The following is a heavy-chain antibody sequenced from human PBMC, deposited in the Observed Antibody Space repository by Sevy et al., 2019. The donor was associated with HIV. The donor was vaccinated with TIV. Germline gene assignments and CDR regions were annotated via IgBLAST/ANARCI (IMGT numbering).Heavy chain of an antibody. V-gene: IGHV3-21*01. J-gene: IGHJ4*02. CDR1: GFTFSTST. CDR3: VRDGWNY. CDR2: MTSSGSYI. Sequence: ERSLRLSCAASGFTFSTSTMNWVRQAPGKGLEWVSLMTSSGSYILYADSVKGRFTISRDNAKNSVFLQMNSLRVEDTAVYYCVRDGWNYWGQGTLVTVSS. D-gene: IGHD2-15*01.